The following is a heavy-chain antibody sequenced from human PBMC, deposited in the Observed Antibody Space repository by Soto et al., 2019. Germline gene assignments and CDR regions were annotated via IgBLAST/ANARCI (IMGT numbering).Heavy chain of an antibody. D-gene: IGHD6-13*01. V-gene: IGHV2-5*02. CDR1: GFSLSTSGVG. CDR3: AHRLRGAAGDEWAAAFDN. CDR2: IYWDDEK. Sequence: HITLKESGPTLVKPTQTLTLTCTFSGFSLSTSGVGVGWIRQPPGKALEWLALIYWDDEKRYSPSLKSRLTLTKDTSKNLVVLTMTNMDPVDTATYYCAHRLRGAAGDEWAAAFDNWGQWTMVTVSS. J-gene: IGHJ3*02.